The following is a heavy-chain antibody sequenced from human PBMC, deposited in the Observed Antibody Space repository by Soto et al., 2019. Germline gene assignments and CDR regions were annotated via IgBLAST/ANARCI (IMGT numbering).Heavy chain of an antibody. V-gene: IGHV4-39*01. J-gene: IGHJ5*02. Sequence: PSETLSLTCTVSGGSICSSSHYWGWIRQPPGKGLEWIGSIYYSGSTYYNPSLKSRVTISVDTSKNQFSLKLSSVTAADTAVYYCASPKIAFYNWFDPWGQGTLVTVSS. D-gene: IGHD3-3*02. CDR3: ASPKIAFYNWFDP. CDR1: GGSICSSSHY. CDR2: IYYSGST.